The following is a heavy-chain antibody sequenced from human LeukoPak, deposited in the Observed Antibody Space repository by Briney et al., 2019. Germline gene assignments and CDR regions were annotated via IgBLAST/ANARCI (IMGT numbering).Heavy chain of an antibody. J-gene: IGHJ4*02. D-gene: IGHD5-24*01. CDR3: ARVRDGYNYYFDY. Sequence: GGSLRLSCAASGFTFSSYGMHWVRQAPGKGLDWVAFIHHDGSNKYYADSVRGRFTISRDNAKNSLYLQMNSLRAEDTAVYYCARVRDGYNYYFDYWGQGTLVTVSS. CDR2: IHHDGSNK. CDR1: GFTFSSYG. V-gene: IGHV3-30*02.